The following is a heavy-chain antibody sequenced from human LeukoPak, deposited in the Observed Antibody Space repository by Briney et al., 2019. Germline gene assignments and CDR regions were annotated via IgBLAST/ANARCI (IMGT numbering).Heavy chain of an antibody. J-gene: IGHJ4*02. Sequence: GASLRLSCAASGFTFSSYAMSWVRQAPGKGLEWVSAISGSGGSTYYADSVKGRFTISRDNSKNTLYLQMNSLRAEDTAVYYCAKARAKGVAAAGSYWGQGTLVTVSS. CDR2: ISGSGGST. V-gene: IGHV3-23*01. CDR3: AKARAKGVAAAGSY. CDR1: GFTFSSYA. D-gene: IGHD6-13*01.